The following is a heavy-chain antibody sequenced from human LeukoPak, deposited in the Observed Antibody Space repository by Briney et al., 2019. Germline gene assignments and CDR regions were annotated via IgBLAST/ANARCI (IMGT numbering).Heavy chain of an antibody. D-gene: IGHD5-18*01. CDR2: ISSSSSYI. CDR3: AKDLSGGYHSYYFDF. J-gene: IGHJ4*02. CDR1: GFTFSSYS. V-gene: IGHV3-21*01. Sequence: PGGSLRLSCAASGFTFSSYSMNWVRQAPGKGLEWVSSISSSSSYIYYADSVKGRFTISRDNAKNSLYLQMNSLRNEDTAVYFCAKDLSGGYHSYYFDFWGQGTPVTVSS.